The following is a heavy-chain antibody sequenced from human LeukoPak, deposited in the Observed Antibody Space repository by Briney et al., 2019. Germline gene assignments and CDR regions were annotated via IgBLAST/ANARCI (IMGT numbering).Heavy chain of an antibody. CDR3: ARDGGGYCSGGSCYWFDP. V-gene: IGHV4-4*07. CDR2: IYASGNT. CDR1: GGSISSYY. Sequence: SETLSLTXTVSGGSISSYYWSWIRQPAGKGMEWIGRIYASGNTNYNPSPKSRVTMSVDTSKNQFSLQLSSVTAADTAVYYCARDGGGYCSGGSCYWFDPWGQGTLVTVSS. D-gene: IGHD2-15*01. J-gene: IGHJ5*02.